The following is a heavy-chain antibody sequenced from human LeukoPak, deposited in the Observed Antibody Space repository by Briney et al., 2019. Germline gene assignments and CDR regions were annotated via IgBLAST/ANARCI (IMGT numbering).Heavy chain of an antibody. D-gene: IGHD3-10*01. V-gene: IGHV4-61*02. CDR2: IYTSGST. CDR1: GGSISSGSYY. Sequence: SETLSLTCTVSGGSISSGSYYWSWIRQPAGKGLEWIGRIYTSGSTNYNPSLKSRVTISVDTSKNQFSLKLSSVTAADTAVYYCARDRSYYGSGSPLDYWGQGTLVTVSS. CDR3: ARDRSYYGSGSPLDY. J-gene: IGHJ4*02.